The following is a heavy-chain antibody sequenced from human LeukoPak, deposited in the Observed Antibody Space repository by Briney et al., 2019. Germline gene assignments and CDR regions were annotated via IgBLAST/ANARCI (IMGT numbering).Heavy chain of an antibody. D-gene: IGHD4-17*01. CDR2: ISYDGSNK. CDR1: GFTFSSYA. Sequence: SGGSLRLSCAASGFTFSSYAMHWVRQAPGKGLEWVAVISYDGSNKYYADSVKGRFTISRDNSKNTLYLQMNSLRAEDTAVYYCARDSFRDGDYLDYWGQGTLVTVS. J-gene: IGHJ4*02. CDR3: ARDSFRDGDYLDY. V-gene: IGHV3-30*04.